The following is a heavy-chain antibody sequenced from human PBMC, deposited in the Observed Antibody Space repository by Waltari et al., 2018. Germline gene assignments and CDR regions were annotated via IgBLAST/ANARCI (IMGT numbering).Heavy chain of an antibody. V-gene: IGHV3-7*01. D-gene: IGHD5-12*01. CDR1: GFTFSSYW. CDR3: ARDFDSGYANDAFDI. J-gene: IGHJ3*02. CDR2: IKQDGSEK. Sequence: EVQLVESGGGLVQPGGSLRLSCAASGFTFSSYWMSWVRQAPGKGLEWVANIKQDGSEKNYVDSVKGRFTISRDKAKNSLYLQMNSLRAEDTAVYYCARDFDSGYANDAFDIWGQGTMVTVSS.